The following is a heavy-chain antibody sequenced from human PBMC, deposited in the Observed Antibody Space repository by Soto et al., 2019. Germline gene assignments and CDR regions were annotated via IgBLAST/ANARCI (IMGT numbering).Heavy chain of an antibody. Sequence: SETLSLTCTVSGGSISSYYWSWIRQPPGKGLEWIGYIYYSGSTNYNPSLKSRVTISVDTSKNQFSLKLSSVTAADTAVFYCARGVPGYSYYFHHWGQGTLVTVSS. CDR3: ARGVPGYSYYFHH. CDR1: GGSISSYY. V-gene: IGHV4-59*12. D-gene: IGHD6-13*01. CDR2: IYYSGST. J-gene: IGHJ1*01.